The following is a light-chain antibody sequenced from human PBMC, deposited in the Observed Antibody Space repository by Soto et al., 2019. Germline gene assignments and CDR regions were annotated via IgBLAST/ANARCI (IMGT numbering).Light chain of an antibody. CDR3: HQYNNWRT. CDR1: QSVSTN. Sequence: EVVLTQSPSTLSVSPWERSTLSFRASQSVSTNLAWYQQRPGQAPRLLIYGASARATGIPARFSGSGAGTEFTLTISSLQSEDIAVYYCHQYNNWRTFGQGTRLEIK. J-gene: IGKJ5*01. CDR2: GAS. V-gene: IGKV3-15*01.